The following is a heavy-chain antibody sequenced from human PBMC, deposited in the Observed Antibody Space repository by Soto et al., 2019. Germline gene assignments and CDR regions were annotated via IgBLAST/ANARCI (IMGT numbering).Heavy chain of an antibody. CDR1: GFTFSRYG. D-gene: IGHD6-13*01. V-gene: IGHV3-30*18. CDR3: AKDGDVAAAGYYFDY. J-gene: IGHJ4*02. Sequence: GGSLRLSCAASGFTFSRYGMRWVRQAPGKGLEWVAVISYGGSDQYYADSVKGRFTISRDNSKNTLYLQMNSLRAEDTAVYYCAKDGDVAAAGYYFDYWGQGTLVTVS. CDR2: ISYGGSDQ.